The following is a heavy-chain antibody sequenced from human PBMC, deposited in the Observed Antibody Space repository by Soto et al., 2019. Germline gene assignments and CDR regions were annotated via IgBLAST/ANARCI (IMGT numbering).Heavy chain of an antibody. CDR3: ASGGYCSGGSCYPDYYYMDF. J-gene: IGHJ6*03. CDR1: GFTFSSYS. V-gene: IGHV3-48*01. Sequence: PGGSLRLSCAASGFTFSSYSMNWVRQAPGKGLEWVSYISSSSSTIYYADSVKGRFTISRDNAKNSLYLQMNSLRAEDTAVYYCASGGYCSGGSCYPDYYYMDFWGKGTTVTVSS. CDR2: ISSSSSTI. D-gene: IGHD2-15*01.